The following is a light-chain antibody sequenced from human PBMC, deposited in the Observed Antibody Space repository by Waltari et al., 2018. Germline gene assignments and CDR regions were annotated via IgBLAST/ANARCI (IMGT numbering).Light chain of an antibody. V-gene: IGLV4-69*01. CDR1: SGHSSYA. CDR2: VSSAGSH. CDR3: QTWDTGTHVV. Sequence: QVVLTQSPSASASLGASVKLTCTLSSGHSSYAIPWPQQQPEKGPRYLMKVSSAGSHQKGDGIPDRFSGSSSGTERYLTISSVQSEDEADYYCQTWDTGTHVVFGGGTKLTVL. J-gene: IGLJ2*01.